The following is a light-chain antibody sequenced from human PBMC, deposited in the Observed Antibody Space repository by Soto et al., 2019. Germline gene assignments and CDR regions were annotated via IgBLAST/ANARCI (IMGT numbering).Light chain of an antibody. CDR2: GAS. V-gene: IGKV3-15*01. J-gene: IGKJ1*01. CDR3: QQYNNWWT. Sequence: EIVMTQSPATLSVSPGERATLSCRASQSVSNNLAWYKKKPGQAPRLLIYGASTRATVIPARFSGSGSGTEFTLTISGLQSEDFAVYYCQQYNNWWTFGQGTKVEIK. CDR1: QSVSNN.